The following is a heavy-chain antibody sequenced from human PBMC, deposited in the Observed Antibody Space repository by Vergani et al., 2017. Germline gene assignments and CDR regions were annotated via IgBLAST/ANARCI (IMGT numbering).Heavy chain of an antibody. V-gene: IGHV1-69*01. CDR2: IIPIFGTA. CDR1: GGTFSSYA. Sequence: QVQLVQSGAEVKKPGSSVKVSCKASGGTFSSYAISWVRQAPGQGLEWMGGIIPIFGTANYAQKFQGRVTITADESTSTAYMELSSLRSEDTAVYYYARRPMRTGTRLYNWFDPWGQGTLVTVSS. CDR3: ARRPMRTGTRLYNWFDP. J-gene: IGHJ5*02. D-gene: IGHD1-1*01.